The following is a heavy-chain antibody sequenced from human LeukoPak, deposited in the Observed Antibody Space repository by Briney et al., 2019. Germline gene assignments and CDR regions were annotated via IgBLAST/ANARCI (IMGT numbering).Heavy chain of an antibody. CDR1: GFTFSIYG. CDR3: ARLEGEGY. V-gene: IGHV3-48*03. J-gene: IGHJ4*02. Sequence: PGGSLRLSCAASGFTFSIYGVNWVRQAPGKGLEWLSYISSRGTSIYYADSVKGRFTISRDNAKNSPYLQMNSLRADDTAVYYCARLEGEGYWGQGTLVIVSS. D-gene: IGHD1-1*01. CDR2: ISSRGTSI.